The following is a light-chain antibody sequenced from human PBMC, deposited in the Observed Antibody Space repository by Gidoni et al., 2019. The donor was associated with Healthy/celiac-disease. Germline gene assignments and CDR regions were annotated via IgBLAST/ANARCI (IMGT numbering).Light chain of an antibody. V-gene: IGKV1-5*01. J-gene: IGKJ1*01. Sequence: DIQMTQSPSTLSASVGDRVTITCLPSQSISSRLAWYQQKPGKAPKLLLYDASSLESGVPTRFSCSGSGTEFTLTISSLQPDGFATYYCQQYNSYPWTFGQGTKVEIK. CDR3: QQYNSYPWT. CDR2: DAS. CDR1: QSISSR.